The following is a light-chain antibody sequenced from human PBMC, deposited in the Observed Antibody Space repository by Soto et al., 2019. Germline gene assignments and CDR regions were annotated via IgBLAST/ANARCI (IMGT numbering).Light chain of an antibody. V-gene: IGKV1-5*01. CDR3: ERHSSYSPR. Sequence: IPMTQSPYTLSASVGDRVALTCRASQRVDRWLAWYQQKPGKAPKLLIFDASSLEGGVPSRFSGSGSGTEFTLTISSLSPEDFASYYYERHSSYSPRFAQGTKVDI. J-gene: IGKJ1*01. CDR2: DAS. CDR1: QRVDRW.